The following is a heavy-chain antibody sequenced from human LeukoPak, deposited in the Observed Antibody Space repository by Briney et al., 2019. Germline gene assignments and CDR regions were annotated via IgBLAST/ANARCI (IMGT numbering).Heavy chain of an antibody. Sequence: GASVKVSCKASGYTFPSYGISWVRQAPGQGLEWMGWISAYNGNTNYAQNLQGRVTMTTDTSTSTAYMELRSLRSDDTAVCYCARDSAVAGMVFDYWGQGTLVTVSS. D-gene: IGHD6-19*01. CDR3: ARDSAVAGMVFDY. CDR2: ISAYNGNT. V-gene: IGHV1-18*01. CDR1: GYTFPSYG. J-gene: IGHJ4*02.